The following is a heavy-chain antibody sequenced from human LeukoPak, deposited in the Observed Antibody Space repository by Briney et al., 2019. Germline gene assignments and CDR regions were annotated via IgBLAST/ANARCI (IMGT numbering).Heavy chain of an antibody. CDR1: GYRFTSFA. J-gene: IGHJ5*02. CDR2: INTNTGNP. Sequence: ASVKVSCKASGYRFTSFAINWVRQAPGQGLEWMGWINTNTGNPTYAQGFTGRFVFSLDTSVSTAYLQIRSLKAEDTAAYYCAREGWSDPWGQGTLVTVSS. V-gene: IGHV7-4-1*02. CDR3: AREGWSDP.